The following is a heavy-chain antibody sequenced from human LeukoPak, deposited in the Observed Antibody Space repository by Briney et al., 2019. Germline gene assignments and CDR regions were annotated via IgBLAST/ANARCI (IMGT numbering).Heavy chain of an antibody. Sequence: GGSLRLSCAASGFTFSSYWMHWVRHAPGKGLVWVSRINGDGSTTTYADSVTGRFTISRDNAKNTQYLQMNRLGAEDTAVYYCARVSIGAWYFDLWGRGTLVTVSS. CDR1: GFTFSSYW. CDR3: ARVSIGAWYFDL. J-gene: IGHJ2*01. V-gene: IGHV3-74*01. CDR2: INGDGSTT. D-gene: IGHD3-16*01.